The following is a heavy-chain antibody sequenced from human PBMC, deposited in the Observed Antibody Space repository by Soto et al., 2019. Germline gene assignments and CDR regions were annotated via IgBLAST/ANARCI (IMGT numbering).Heavy chain of an antibody. CDR2: ISGSGGST. CDR1: GFTFSSYA. D-gene: IGHD6-19*01. V-gene: IGHV3-23*01. J-gene: IGHJ5*02. CDR3: AKFSLSGWYGHNWFDP. Sequence: GGSLRLSCAASGFTFSSYAMSWVRQAPGKGLEWVSAISGSGGSTYYADSVKGRFTISRDNSKNTLYLQMNSLRAEDTAVYYCAKFSLSGWYGHNWFDPWGQGTPVTVSS.